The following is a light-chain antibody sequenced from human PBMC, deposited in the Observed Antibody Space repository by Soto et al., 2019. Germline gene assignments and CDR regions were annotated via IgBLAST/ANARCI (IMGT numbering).Light chain of an antibody. CDR1: QSVSSTY. CDR2: GAS. J-gene: IGKJ1*01. Sequence: EIVLTQYPGTLSLSPWERDTLSCRASQSVSSTYLAWYQQRPGQAPRLLIYGASSRATGIPDRFSGSGSGTDFTLTISRLEPEDFAVYYCHQYSSSTKTFGQGTKVDIK. CDR3: HQYSSSTKT. V-gene: IGKV3-20*01.